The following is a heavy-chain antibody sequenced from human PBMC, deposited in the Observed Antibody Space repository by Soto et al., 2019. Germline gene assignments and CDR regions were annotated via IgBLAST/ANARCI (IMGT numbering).Heavy chain of an antibody. CDR1: GFTLISSG. V-gene: IGHV1-58*01. CDR3: AAVEGY. Sequence: GASVKVSCKASGFTLISSGVQWVRQARGQRLEWLGWIVVGRGRTQYSQRFQERVTITRDMSTNTVYMELSSLRSEDTAVYYCAAVEGYWGQGTLVTVSS. J-gene: IGHJ4*02. CDR2: IVVGRGRT.